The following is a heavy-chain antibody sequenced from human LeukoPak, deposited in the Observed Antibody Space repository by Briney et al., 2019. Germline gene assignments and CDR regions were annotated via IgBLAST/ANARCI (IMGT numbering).Heavy chain of an antibody. Sequence: PGGSLRLSCAPSGFTFSDFAMSWVRQSPGKGLEWVSSITTSGESTYYADSVKGRFAISRDNSGNTLYLQMNSLRIEDSAVYYCAKRLSRGYYGKLIFDYWGQGALVTVSS. CDR1: GFTFSDFA. J-gene: IGHJ4*02. CDR3: AKRLSRGYYGKLIFDY. V-gene: IGHV3-23*01. CDR2: ITTSGEST. D-gene: IGHD2-15*01.